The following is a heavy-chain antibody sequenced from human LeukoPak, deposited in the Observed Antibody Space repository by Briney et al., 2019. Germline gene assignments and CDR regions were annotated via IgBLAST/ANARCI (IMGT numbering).Heavy chain of an antibody. CDR3: ARDEGIAVAGL. CDR1: GGTFSSYA. J-gene: IGHJ4*02. CDR2: IIPIFGTA. Sequence: ASVKVSCKASGGTFSSYAISWVRQAPGQGLEWMGRIIPIFGTANYAQKFQGRVTITTDESTSTAYMELSSLRSEDTAVYYCARDEGIAVAGLWGQGTVVTVSS. V-gene: IGHV1-69*05. D-gene: IGHD6-19*01.